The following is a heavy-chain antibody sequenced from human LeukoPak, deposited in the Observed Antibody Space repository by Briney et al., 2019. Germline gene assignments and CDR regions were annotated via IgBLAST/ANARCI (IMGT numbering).Heavy chain of an antibody. CDR1: GGSMSSYY. CDR3: ARVDEGYGDYLSFDY. Sequence: SETLSLTCTVSGGSMSSYYWSWIRQPPGKGLEWIGYICYSGISNHNPSLKSRVTISVDTSKNQVSLKLTSVTAADTAVYYCARVDEGYGDYLSFDYWGQGTLVTVSS. J-gene: IGHJ4*02. D-gene: IGHD4-17*01. CDR2: ICYSGIS. V-gene: IGHV4-59*01.